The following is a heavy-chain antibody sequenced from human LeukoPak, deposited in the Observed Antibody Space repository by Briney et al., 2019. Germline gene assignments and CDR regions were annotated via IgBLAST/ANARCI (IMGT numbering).Heavy chain of an antibody. D-gene: IGHD6-13*01. CDR3: AKGWQQLVRFPFDY. J-gene: IGHJ4*02. V-gene: IGHV3-23*01. CDR2: ISGRGGST. CDR1: GFTFSSYA. Sequence: GGSLRLSCAASGFTFSSYAMSWVRQAPGKGLEWVSAISGRGGSTYYADSVKGRFTISRDNSKNTLYLQMNSLRAEDTAVYYCAKGWQQLVRFPFDYWGQGTLVTVSS.